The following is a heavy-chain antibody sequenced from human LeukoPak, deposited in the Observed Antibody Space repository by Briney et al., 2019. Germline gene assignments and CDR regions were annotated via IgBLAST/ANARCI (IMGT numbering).Heavy chain of an antibody. J-gene: IGHJ6*02. Sequence: KPSETLSLTCTVSGGSVSSDSCYWSRIRQPPEKGLEWIGYIYDSGSTDYNPSLKSRVTISVDTSKNQFSLRLSSVTAADTAVYYCARDFSLVRGTHYYVMDVWGQGSTVTVSS. CDR2: IYDSGST. V-gene: IGHV4-61*01. CDR1: GGSVSSDSCY. CDR3: ARDFSLVRGTHYYVMDV. D-gene: IGHD3-10*01.